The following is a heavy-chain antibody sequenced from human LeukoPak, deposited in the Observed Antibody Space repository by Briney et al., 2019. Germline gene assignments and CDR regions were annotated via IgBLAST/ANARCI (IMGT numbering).Heavy chain of an antibody. CDR1: GGSISSSGYY. J-gene: IGHJ4*02. V-gene: IGHV4-39*01. CDR2: IYYSGST. Sequence: PSETLSLTCTVSGGSISSSGYYWGWIRQPPGKGLEWIVSIYYSGSTYYNPSLKSRVTISVYTSKNQFSLKLSSVTAADTAVYYCASFPVGCSSTSCYRDYWGQGTLVTVSS. CDR3: ASFPVGCSSTSCYRDY. D-gene: IGHD2-2*02.